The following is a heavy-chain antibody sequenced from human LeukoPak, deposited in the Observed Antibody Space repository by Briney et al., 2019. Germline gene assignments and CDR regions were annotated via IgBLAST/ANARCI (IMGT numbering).Heavy chain of an antibody. CDR1: GFTFSSYA. J-gene: IGHJ4*02. D-gene: IGHD4-17*01. CDR2: ISYDGSNR. Sequence: GGSLRLSCAASGFTFSSYAMHWVRQAPGKGLEWVAVISYDGSNRYYADSVKGRFTISRDNSKNMLYLQMNSLRAEDTAVYYCARRSTVTTRGGAPDYWGQGTLVTVSS. CDR3: ARRSTVTTRGGAPDY. V-gene: IGHV3-30-3*01.